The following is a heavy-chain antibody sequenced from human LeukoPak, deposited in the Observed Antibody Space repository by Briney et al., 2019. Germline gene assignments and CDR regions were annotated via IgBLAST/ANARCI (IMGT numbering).Heavy chain of an antibody. Sequence: GRSLRLSCAASGFTFDDYAMHWVRQAPGKGLEWVSGISWNSGSIGYADSVKGRFTISRDNAKNSLYLQMNSLRAEDTALYYCAKDGRRIIAVAGSYDYWGQGTLVTVSS. J-gene: IGHJ4*02. D-gene: IGHD6-19*01. CDR2: ISWNSGSI. CDR1: GFTFDDYA. V-gene: IGHV3-9*01. CDR3: AKDGRRIIAVAGSYDY.